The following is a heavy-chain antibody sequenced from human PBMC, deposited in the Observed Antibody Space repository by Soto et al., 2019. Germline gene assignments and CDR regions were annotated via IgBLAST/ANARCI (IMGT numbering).Heavy chain of an antibody. D-gene: IGHD3-22*01. J-gene: IGHJ4*02. V-gene: IGHV4-31*03. Sequence: SETLSLTCTVSGGSISSGGYYWSWIRQHPGKGLEWIGYIYYSGNTYYNPSLKSRVTMSVDTSKNQFSLKLISVTAADTAVYYCARHVVAVVIKGWCSRGQGALVTVSA. CDR1: GGSISSGGYY. CDR3: ARHVVAVVIKGWCS. CDR2: IYYSGNT.